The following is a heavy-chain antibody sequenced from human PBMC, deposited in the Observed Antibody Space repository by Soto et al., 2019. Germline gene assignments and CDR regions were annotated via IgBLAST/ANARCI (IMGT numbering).Heavy chain of an antibody. CDR1: GFTFSSYW. CDR2: IKQDGSEK. CDR3: ARVYDSSGYYNGY. D-gene: IGHD3-22*01. J-gene: IGHJ4*02. Sequence: GGSLRLSCAASGFTFSSYWMSWVRQAPGKGLEWVANIKQDGSEKYYVDSVKGRFTISRDNAKNSLYLQMNSLRAEDTAVYYCARVYDSSGYYNGYWGQGTLVTVSS. V-gene: IGHV3-7*05.